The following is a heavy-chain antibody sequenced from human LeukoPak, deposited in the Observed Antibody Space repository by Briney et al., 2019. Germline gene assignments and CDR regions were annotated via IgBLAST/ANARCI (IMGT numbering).Heavy chain of an antibody. CDR1: GYTFTSYD. CDR3: AKMQGHPLPKYYMDV. D-gene: IGHD1-26*01. Sequence: ASVKVSCKASGYTFTSYDINWVRQATGQGLEWMGWMNPNSGNTGYAQKFQGRVTMTRNTSISTAYMELSSLRSEDTAVYYCAKMQGHPLPKYYMDVWGQGTTVTVSS. V-gene: IGHV1-8*01. J-gene: IGHJ6*01. CDR2: MNPNSGNT.